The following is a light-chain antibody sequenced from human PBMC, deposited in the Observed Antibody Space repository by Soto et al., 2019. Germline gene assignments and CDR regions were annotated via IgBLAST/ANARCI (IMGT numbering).Light chain of an antibody. J-gene: IGLJ1*01. CDR3: QSYDSTLTEYV. CDR1: SSNIGAGYD. CDR2: LNA. V-gene: IGLV1-40*01. Sequence: QSALTQPPSVSGAPGQTVTISCTGSSSNIGAGYDVHWYQQLPGTAPKLLIYLNANRPSGVPDRFSGSKSGTSASLAITGLQAEDEADYYCQSYDSTLTEYVFGTGTKVTVL.